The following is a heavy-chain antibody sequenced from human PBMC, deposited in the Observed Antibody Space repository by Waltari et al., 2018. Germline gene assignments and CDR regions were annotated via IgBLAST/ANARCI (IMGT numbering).Heavy chain of an antibody. V-gene: IGHV3-23*04. Sequence: EVQLVESGGDLVQPGGSLRLSCTASGFTFSDSAMGWVRQAPGKGLEWLSAITDSGRPTYYADSVKGRFTISRDNSKNTLYVQMTSLRAEDTAVYYCAIIDAGMYNKNWWEGGFGPWGQGTLVTVSS. CDR2: ITDSGRPT. J-gene: IGHJ5*02. D-gene: IGHD1-20*01. CDR3: AIIDAGMYNKNWWEGGFGP. CDR1: GFTFSDSA.